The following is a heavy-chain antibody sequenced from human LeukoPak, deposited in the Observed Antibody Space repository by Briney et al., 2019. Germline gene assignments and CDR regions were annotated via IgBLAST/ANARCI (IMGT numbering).Heavy chain of an antibody. CDR2: VNSDGTST. D-gene: IGHD4/OR15-4a*01. CDR3: TFSSYGDHKGFFAFDI. V-gene: IGHV3-74*01. CDR1: GFNFRAYW. Sequence: GGSLRLSCAASGFNFRAYWMHWVRQDPEKGLVWVSRVNSDGTSTNYADSVKGRFTIFRDNAKNTVHLQMNSLSAEDTAIYYCTFSSYGDHKGFFAFDIWGQGTMVTVSS. J-gene: IGHJ3*02.